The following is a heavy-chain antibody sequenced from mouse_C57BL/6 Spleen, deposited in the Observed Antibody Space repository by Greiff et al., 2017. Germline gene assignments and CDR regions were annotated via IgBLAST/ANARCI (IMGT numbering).Heavy chain of an antibody. J-gene: IGHJ2*01. D-gene: IGHD4-1*01. CDR2: LRSKSSNYAT. CDR3: MRDANWDGTSYFDY. Sequence: EVKLVESGGGLVQPKGSLKLSCAASGFTFNTYAMHWVRQAPGTGLEWVARLRSKSSNYATYYADSVKDRFTISRDDSQSMLYLQMNTLKTEDTAMYYCMRDANWDGTSYFDYWGQGTTRTVSS. CDR1: GFTFNTYA. V-gene: IGHV10-3*01.